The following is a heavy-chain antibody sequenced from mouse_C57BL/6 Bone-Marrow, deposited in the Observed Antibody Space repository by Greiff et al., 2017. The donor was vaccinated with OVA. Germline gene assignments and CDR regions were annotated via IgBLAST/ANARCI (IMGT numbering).Heavy chain of an antibody. CDR1: GYTFTDYY. D-gene: IGHD2-3*01. Sequence: QVQLQQSGAELVRPGASVKLSCKASGYTFTDYYINWVKQRPGQGLEWIARIYPGSGNTYYNEKFKGKATLTAEKSSSTAYMQLSSLTSEDSAVYFCARGGYFRLFYWGKGTLVTVSA. V-gene: IGHV1-76*01. CDR2: IYPGSGNT. CDR3: ARGGYFRLFY. J-gene: IGHJ3*01.